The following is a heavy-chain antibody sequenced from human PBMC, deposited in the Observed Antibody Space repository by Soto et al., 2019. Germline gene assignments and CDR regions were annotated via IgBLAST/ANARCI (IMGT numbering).Heavy chain of an antibody. Sequence: LRLSCAASGYTFSSYSMNWVRQAPGKGLEWVSYISSSSSTIYYADSVKGRFTISRDNAKNSLYLQMNSLRDEDTAVYYCARVSSITIFGVVYYYYYGMDVWGQGTTVNVSS. CDR2: ISSSSSTI. D-gene: IGHD3-3*01. CDR3: ARVSSITIFGVVYYYYYGMDV. V-gene: IGHV3-48*02. J-gene: IGHJ6*02. CDR1: GYTFSSYS.